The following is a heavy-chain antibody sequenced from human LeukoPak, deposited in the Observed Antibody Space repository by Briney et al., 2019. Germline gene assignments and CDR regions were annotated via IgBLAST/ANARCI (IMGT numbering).Heavy chain of an antibody. Sequence: GGSLRLSCAASGFTFSNAWMSWVRQAPGKGLEWVGRIKSKTDGGTTDYAAPVKGRFTISRDDSKNTLYLQMNSLKTEDTAVYYCTAIDWEDAFDIWGQGTMVTVSS. V-gene: IGHV3-15*01. CDR1: GFTFSNAW. J-gene: IGHJ3*02. CDR3: TAIDWEDAFDI. D-gene: IGHD3-9*01. CDR2: IKSKTDGGTT.